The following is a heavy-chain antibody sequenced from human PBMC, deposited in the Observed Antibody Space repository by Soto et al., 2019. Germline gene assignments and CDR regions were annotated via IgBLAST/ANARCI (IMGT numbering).Heavy chain of an antibody. CDR1: GYSFTSYW. Sequence: PGESLKISCKGSGYSFTSYWIGWVRQMPGKGLEWMGIIYPGDSDTRYSPSFQGQVTISADKSISTAYLQWSSLKASDTAMYHCARTPAAGKYYYGMDVWGQGTTVTVSS. D-gene: IGHD6-13*01. CDR3: ARTPAAGKYYYGMDV. CDR2: IYPGDSDT. V-gene: IGHV5-51*01. J-gene: IGHJ6*02.